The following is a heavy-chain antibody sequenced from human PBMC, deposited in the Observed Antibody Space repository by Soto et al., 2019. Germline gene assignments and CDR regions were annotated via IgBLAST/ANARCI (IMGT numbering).Heavy chain of an antibody. Sequence: SGPTLVNPTQTLTLTCTFSGFSLSTSGMCVSWIRQPPGKALEWLALIDWDDDKYYSTSLKTRLTISKDTSKNQVVLTMTNMDPVDTATYYCARVGITGTTGYYYYGMDVWGQGTTVTVPS. CDR1: GFSLSTSGMC. CDR2: IDWDDDK. J-gene: IGHJ6*02. V-gene: IGHV2-70*01. CDR3: ARVGITGTTGYYYYGMDV. D-gene: IGHD1-7*01.